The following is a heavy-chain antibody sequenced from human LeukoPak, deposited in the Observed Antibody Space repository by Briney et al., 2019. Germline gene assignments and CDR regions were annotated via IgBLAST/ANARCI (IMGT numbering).Heavy chain of an antibody. CDR1: EFTFSGHQ. D-gene: IGHD3-16*02. J-gene: IGHJ4*02. V-gene: IGHV3-7*03. CDR3: AKGTGDYVWGSYRQTYYFDY. Sequence: PGGSLRLSCAASEFTFSGHQMSWVRQAPGKGPEWVAKIIQDGSKEYYLDSVKGRFIISRDNGKNSLYLQMNSLRAEDTALYYCAKGTGDYVWGSYRQTYYFDYWGQGTLVTVSS. CDR2: IIQDGSKE.